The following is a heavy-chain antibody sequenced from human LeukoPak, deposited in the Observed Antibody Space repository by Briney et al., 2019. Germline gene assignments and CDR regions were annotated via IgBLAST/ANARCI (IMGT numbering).Heavy chain of an antibody. Sequence: GGSLRLSCAASGFTFSSYWMSWVRQAPGKGLEWVANIKQDGSEKYYVDSVKGRFTISRDNAKNSLYLRMNSLRAEDTAVYYCARHPPGFLEWLLPAEYFQHWGQGTLVTVSS. V-gene: IGHV3-7*01. CDR1: GFTFSSYW. J-gene: IGHJ1*01. CDR2: IKQDGSEK. CDR3: ARHPPGFLEWLLPAEYFQH. D-gene: IGHD3-3*01.